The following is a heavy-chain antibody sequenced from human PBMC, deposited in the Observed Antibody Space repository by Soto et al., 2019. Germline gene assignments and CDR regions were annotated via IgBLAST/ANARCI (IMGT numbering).Heavy chain of an antibody. J-gene: IGHJ6*02. CDR1: GFTFSSYA. D-gene: IGHD6-6*01. CDR3: AIPARPADYYYYGMDV. V-gene: IGHV3-23*01. Sequence: GGSLRLSCAASGFTFSSYAMSWVRQAPGKGLEWVSAISGSGGSTYYADSVKGRFTISRDNSKNTLYLQMNSLRAEDTAVYYCAIPARPADYYYYGMDVSGQATTVTVSS. CDR2: ISGSGGST.